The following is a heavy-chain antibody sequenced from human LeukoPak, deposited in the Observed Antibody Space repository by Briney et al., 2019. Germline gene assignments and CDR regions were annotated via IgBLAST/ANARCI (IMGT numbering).Heavy chain of an antibody. CDR3: ARVPHSVTLGTTFLHYFDY. Sequence: SETLSLTCTVSGGSISSGSDYWTWIRQPAGKGLEWIGRISANGNTNHNPSLKSRVTISVDTSKNQFSLKLTSVTAADTAFYYCARVPHSVTLGTTFLHYFDYWGQGTLLTFSS. D-gene: IGHD2/OR15-2a*01. CDR2: ISANGNT. J-gene: IGHJ4*02. CDR1: GGSISSGSDY. V-gene: IGHV4-61*02.